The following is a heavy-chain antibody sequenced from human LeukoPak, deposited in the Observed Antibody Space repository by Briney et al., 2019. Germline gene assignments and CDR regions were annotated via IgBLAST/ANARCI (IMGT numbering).Heavy chain of an antibody. V-gene: IGHV3-74*01. J-gene: IGHJ4*01. D-gene: IGHD2-21*02. CDR1: GFTLSNYW. CDR3: ARFVVVTAGDY. CDR2: LHSNGAFT. Sequence: GGSLRLSCSASGFTLSNYWMHWVRHAPGKGRVWVARLHSNGAFTTYADSVKGRFTISRDTAKNTLYLQMNSLRVEDTAVYYCARFVVVTAGDYWGQGTLVTVSS.